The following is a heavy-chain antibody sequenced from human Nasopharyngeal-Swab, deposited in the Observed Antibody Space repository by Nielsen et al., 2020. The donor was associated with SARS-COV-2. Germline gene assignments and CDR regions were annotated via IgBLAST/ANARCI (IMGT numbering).Heavy chain of an antibody. CDR1: GGTFRNYG. CDR3: ARDSDYGDYIGWFDP. CDR2: VMPKFDTA. Sequence: SVKVSCKTSGGTFRNYGISWVRQAPGQGLEWMGGVMPKFDTANYAQKFQDRVTITADESTSTVYLELISLTSDDTTIYYCARDSDYGDYIGWFDPWGQGTQVTVSS. D-gene: IGHD4-17*01. J-gene: IGHJ5*02. V-gene: IGHV1-69*13.